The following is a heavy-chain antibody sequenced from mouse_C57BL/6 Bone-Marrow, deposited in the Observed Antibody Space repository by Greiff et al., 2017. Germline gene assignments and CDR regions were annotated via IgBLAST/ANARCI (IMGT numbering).Heavy chain of an antibody. CDR2: IHPNSGST. CDR3: ARARLRRGFAY. CDR1: GYTFTSYW. D-gene: IGHD2-4*01. V-gene: IGHV1-64*01. J-gene: IGHJ3*01. Sequence: QVQLQQPGAELVKPGASVKLSCKASGYTFTSYWMHWVKQRPGQGLEWIGMIHPNSGSTNYNEKFTSKAPLTVDKSSSTAYMQLSSLTSADSAVYYCARARLRRGFAYWGQGTLVTVAA.